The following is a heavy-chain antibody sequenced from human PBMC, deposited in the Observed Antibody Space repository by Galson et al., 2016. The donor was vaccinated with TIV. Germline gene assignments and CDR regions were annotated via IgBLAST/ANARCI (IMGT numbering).Heavy chain of an antibody. V-gene: IGHV1-69*06. Sequence: SVKVSCKASGGTFSNFVISWVRQAPGQGLEWMGSINPIFGTANYAQKFQGRVTITADTSTSTIYMELSSLRSEDTAAYYCARGRGYYFGSGSSYFDYWGQGSIVTVSS. J-gene: IGHJ4*02. CDR1: GGTFSNFV. CDR2: INPIFGTA. CDR3: ARGRGYYFGSGSSYFDY. D-gene: IGHD3-10*01.